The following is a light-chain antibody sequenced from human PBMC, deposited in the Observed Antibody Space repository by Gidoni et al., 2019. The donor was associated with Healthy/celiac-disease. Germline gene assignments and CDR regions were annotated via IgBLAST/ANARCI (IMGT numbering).Light chain of an antibody. CDR3: CSDAGSTLYV. CDR2: EVS. CDR1: SSDFVSYNL. Sequence: QSALTQPASVSGSPGQSLTISCTGTSSDFVSYNLLSWYQQHPGKAHNLMSYEVSKRPSGVSNRFSGSKSGNTPSLTISGLQAEDEADYYCCSDAGSTLYVFGTGTKVTVL. J-gene: IGLJ1*01. V-gene: IGLV2-23*02.